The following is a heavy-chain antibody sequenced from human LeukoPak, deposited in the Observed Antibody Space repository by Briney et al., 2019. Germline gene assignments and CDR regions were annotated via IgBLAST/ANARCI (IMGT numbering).Heavy chain of an antibody. J-gene: IGHJ6*02. Sequence: QAGGSLRLSCAASGFTFSSYAMNWVRQAPGKGLEWVSVISGSGGSIYYADSAKGRFTISRDNSKNTVYLQMKNLRADDTAIYYCAKDSSGWDYRQSVYVMDVWGQGTTVTVSS. CDR3: AKDSSGWDYRQSVYVMDV. D-gene: IGHD6-19*01. CDR1: GFTFSSYA. CDR2: ISGSGGSI. V-gene: IGHV3-23*01.